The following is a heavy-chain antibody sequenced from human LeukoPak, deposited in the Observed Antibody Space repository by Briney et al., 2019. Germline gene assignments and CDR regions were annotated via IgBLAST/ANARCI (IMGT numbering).Heavy chain of an antibody. D-gene: IGHD4-17*01. Sequence: GGSLRLSCAASGFTFSSYAMTWVRQAPGRGLQWVSTISGSGGSRHYADSVKGRFIVSRDTSKNTVFQQMNSLTAEDTAVYYCAKCALGDYVGPHDFWGQGTLVTVSS. CDR3: AKCALGDYVGPHDF. CDR1: GFTFSSYA. CDR2: ISGSGGSR. V-gene: IGHV3-23*01. J-gene: IGHJ4*02.